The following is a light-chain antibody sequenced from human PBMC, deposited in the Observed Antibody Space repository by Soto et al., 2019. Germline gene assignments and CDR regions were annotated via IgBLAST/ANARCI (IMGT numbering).Light chain of an antibody. CDR1: QSVTSY. Sequence: EIVLTQSPGTLSLSPGERATLSCRASQSVTSYLALYQQRPGQAPRLLINDASRRATGIPDRFSDSGSGADFTLTISSLEPEDFALYHCQQRSSWPITFGQGTRLEIK. J-gene: IGKJ5*01. CDR2: DAS. CDR3: QQRSSWPIT. V-gene: IGKV3-11*01.